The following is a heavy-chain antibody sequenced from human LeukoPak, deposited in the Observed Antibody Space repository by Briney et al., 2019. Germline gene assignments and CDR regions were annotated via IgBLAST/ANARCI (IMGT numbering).Heavy chain of an antibody. D-gene: IGHD1-20*01. J-gene: IGHJ4*02. Sequence: VASVKVSCKASGGTFSSYAISWVRQAPGQGLEWMGGIIPIFGTANYAQKFQGRVTITADKSTSTAYMELSSLRSEDTAVYYCARVPYTYNWNPYFDYWGQGTLVTVSS. V-gene: IGHV1-69*06. CDR3: ARVPYTYNWNPYFDY. CDR2: IIPIFGTA. CDR1: GGTFSSYA.